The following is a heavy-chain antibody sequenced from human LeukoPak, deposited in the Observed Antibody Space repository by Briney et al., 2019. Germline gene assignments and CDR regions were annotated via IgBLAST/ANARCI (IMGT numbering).Heavy chain of an antibody. CDR2: IYYSGST. V-gene: IGHV4-39*01. D-gene: IGHD6-19*01. CDR1: GGSISSSTSY. Sequence: PSETLSLTCTVSGGSISSSTSYWGWIRQPPGKGLEWIGSIYYSGSTYDNPSLKSRVTISVDTSKNQFSQKLSSVTAADAAVYYCARRYSYSSLPDYWGQGTLVTVSS. CDR3: ARRYSYSSLPDY. J-gene: IGHJ4*02.